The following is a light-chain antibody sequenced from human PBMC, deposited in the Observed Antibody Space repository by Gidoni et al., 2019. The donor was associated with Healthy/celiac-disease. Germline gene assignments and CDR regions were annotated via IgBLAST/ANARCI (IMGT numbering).Light chain of an antibody. CDR3: RQYVSSPPVT. Sequence: ELVFTQSPGTLSLSPRERATLSCRASQSVSSSYLAGYHQKPGQAPRLLIYGAASRATGILERWSGSGGARDFTLTISRREHEDFAVYYCRQYVSSPPVTFGQGTRLEIK. J-gene: IGKJ5*01. CDR2: GAA. CDR1: QSVSSSY. V-gene: IGKV3-20*01.